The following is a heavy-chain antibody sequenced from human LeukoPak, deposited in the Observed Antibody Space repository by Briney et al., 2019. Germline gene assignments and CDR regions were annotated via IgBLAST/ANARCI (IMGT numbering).Heavy chain of an antibody. CDR2: IYSGGST. J-gene: IGHJ4*02. Sequence: GGSLRLSCAASEFSVGSNYMTWVRQAPGKGLEWVSLIYSGGSTYYADSVKGRFTISRDNSKNTLYLQMNSLRAEDTAVYYCARGAYYNILTGYRGEILGFDYWGQGTLVTVSS. CDR3: ARGAYYNILTGYRGEILGFDY. CDR1: EFSVGSNY. V-gene: IGHV3-66*01. D-gene: IGHD3-9*01.